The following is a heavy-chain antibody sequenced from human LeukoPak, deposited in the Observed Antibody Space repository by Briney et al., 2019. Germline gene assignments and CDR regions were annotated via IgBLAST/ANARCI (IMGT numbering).Heavy chain of an antibody. Sequence: PGGSLRLSCAASGFTFSSYAMHWVRQAPGKGLEWVAVISYDGSNKYYANSVKGRFTISRDNSKNTLYLQMNSLRAEDTAVYYCAREDLSSAGWPYYYYYYGMDVWGQGTTVTVSS. CDR2: ISYDGSNK. CDR1: GFTFSSYA. V-gene: IGHV3-30-3*01. CDR3: AREDLSSAGWPYYYYYYGMDV. J-gene: IGHJ6*02. D-gene: IGHD3-22*01.